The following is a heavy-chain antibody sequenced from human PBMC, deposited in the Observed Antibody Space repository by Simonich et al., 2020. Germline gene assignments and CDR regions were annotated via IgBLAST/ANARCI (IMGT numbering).Heavy chain of an antibody. CDR2: IYYSGGT. CDR3: ARHDRWLQFYFDY. Sequence: QVQLQESGPGLVKPSETLSLTCTVSGGSISSYYWSWIRQPPGKGLEWIGYIYYSGGTNNNPPLKSRVTISVDTSKNQFSLKLSSVTAADTAVYYCARHDRWLQFYFDYWGQGTLVTVSS. D-gene: IGHD5-12*01. J-gene: IGHJ4*02. V-gene: IGHV4-59*08. CDR1: GGSISSYY.